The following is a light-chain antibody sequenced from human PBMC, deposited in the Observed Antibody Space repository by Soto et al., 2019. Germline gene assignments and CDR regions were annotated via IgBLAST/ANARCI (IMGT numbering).Light chain of an antibody. CDR1: SSDVGRYNY. V-gene: IGLV2-8*01. CDR3: SSYAGNSRYV. CDR2: EVS. Sequence: QSALAQPPCASLSPGQSVTISCTGTSSDVGRYNYISWYQQRPGKAPKLIIYEVSKRPSGVPDRLSGFKYGNTASLTVSGLQAEDEADYCCSSYAGNSRYVFGTGTKVTVL. J-gene: IGLJ1*01.